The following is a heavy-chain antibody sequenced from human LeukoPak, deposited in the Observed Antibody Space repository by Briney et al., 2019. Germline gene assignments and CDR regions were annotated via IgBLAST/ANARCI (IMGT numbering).Heavy chain of an antibody. CDR3: AREGFYGSGRGADFDY. Sequence: GGSLRLSCVVSGFTFRNHFMNWVRQAPREGLEWVSYISSSSNTIYYADSVKGRFIISRDNAKNSLFLQMNSLRDEDTAVYYCAREGFYGSGRGADFDYWGQGTLVTVSS. CDR2: ISSSSNTI. V-gene: IGHV3-48*02. D-gene: IGHD3-10*01. CDR1: GFTFRNHF. J-gene: IGHJ4*02.